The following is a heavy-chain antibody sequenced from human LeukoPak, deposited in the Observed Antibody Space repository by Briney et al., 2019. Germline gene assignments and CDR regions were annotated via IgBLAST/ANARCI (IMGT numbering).Heavy chain of an antibody. J-gene: IGHJ6*02. D-gene: IGHD6-13*01. V-gene: IGHV4-31*03. CDR2: IYYSGST. CDR1: GGSISGGGYY. Sequence: SETLSLTCTVSGGSISGGGYYWSWIRQHPGKGLEWIGYIYYSGSTYCNPSLKSRVTISVDTSKNQFSLKLSSVTAADTAVYYCASLSLIAAAHYYYGMDVWGQGTTVTVSS. CDR3: ASLSLIAAAHYYYGMDV.